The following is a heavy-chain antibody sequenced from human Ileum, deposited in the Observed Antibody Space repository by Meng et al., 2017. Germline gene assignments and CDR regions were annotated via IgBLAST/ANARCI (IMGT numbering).Heavy chain of an antibody. CDR1: GFTFSGYF. D-gene: IGHD2/OR15-2a*01. CDR2: ISSSGGSI. Sequence: QVQLIQSGGGLVKPGGSLRLSCSASGFTFSGYFMSWIRQAPGEGLEWLSYISSSGGSIAYADSVKGRFTASRDNSKNALYLQMDSLRAEDTAVYYCARGTTYCNAVKCAYDPWGQGTLVTVSS. V-gene: IGHV3-11*01. CDR3: ARGTTYCNAVKCAYDP. J-gene: IGHJ5*02.